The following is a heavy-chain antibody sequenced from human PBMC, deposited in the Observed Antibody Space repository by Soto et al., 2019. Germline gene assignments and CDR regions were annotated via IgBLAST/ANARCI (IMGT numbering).Heavy chain of an antibody. V-gene: IGHV3-53*01. CDR2: IYSGGST. J-gene: IGHJ6*02. CDR3: ARSIDYGDGDFLASGMDV. Sequence: PGGSLRLSCAASGFTVSSNYMSWVRQAPGKGLEWVSVIYSGGSTYYADSVKGRFTISRDNSKNTLYLQMNSLRAEDTAVYYCARSIDYGDGDFLASGMDVWGQGTTVTVSS. D-gene: IGHD4-17*01. CDR1: GFTVSSNY.